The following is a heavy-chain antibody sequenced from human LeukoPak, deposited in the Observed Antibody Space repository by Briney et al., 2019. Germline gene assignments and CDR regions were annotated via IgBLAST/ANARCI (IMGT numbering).Heavy chain of an antibody. Sequence: ASVKVSCKASGYTFTSYGISWVRQAPGQGLEWMGWISTYSGNTNYAQKLQGRVTMTTDTSTSTAYMELRSLRSDDTAVYYCARGPRIAVVGPRIRRDEYFQDWGQGTLVTVSS. D-gene: IGHD6-19*01. J-gene: IGHJ1*01. V-gene: IGHV1-18*01. CDR1: GYTFTSYG. CDR3: ARGPRIAVVGPRIRRDEYFQD. CDR2: ISTYSGNT.